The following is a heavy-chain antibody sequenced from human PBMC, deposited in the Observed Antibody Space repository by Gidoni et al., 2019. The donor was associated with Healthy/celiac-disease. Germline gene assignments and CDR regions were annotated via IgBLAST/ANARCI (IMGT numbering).Heavy chain of an antibody. CDR3: TRYSSSLPQLAFDI. Sequence: EVQLVESGGGLVQPGGSLKLSCAASGFTFRGSAMHWVRQASGKGLAWVGRIRSKANSYATAYAASVKGRFTISRDDSKNTAYLQMNSLKTEDTAVYYCTRYSSSLPQLAFDIWGQGTMVTVSS. V-gene: IGHV3-73*01. J-gene: IGHJ3*02. CDR2: IRSKANSYAT. CDR1: GFTFRGSA. D-gene: IGHD6-6*01.